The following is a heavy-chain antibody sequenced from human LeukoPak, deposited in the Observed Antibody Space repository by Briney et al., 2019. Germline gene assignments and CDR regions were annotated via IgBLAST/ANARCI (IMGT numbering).Heavy chain of an antibody. Sequence: GGSLRLSCAASGFTFSSYAMHWVRQAPGKGLEWVAVISYDGSNKYYPDSVKGRFTISRDNSKNTLYLQMNSLRAEDTAVYYCARELVVAATPNYYGMDVWGQGTTVTVSS. J-gene: IGHJ6*02. CDR1: GFTFSSYA. CDR3: ARELVVAATPNYYGMDV. D-gene: IGHD2-15*01. V-gene: IGHV3-30-3*01. CDR2: ISYDGSNK.